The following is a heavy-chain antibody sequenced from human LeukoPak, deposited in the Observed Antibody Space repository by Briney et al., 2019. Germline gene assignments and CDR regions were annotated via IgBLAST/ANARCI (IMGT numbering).Heavy chain of an antibody. CDR1: GFTFSSYA. D-gene: IGHD2-2*01. J-gene: IGHJ4*02. CDR2: ISGSGGST. Sequence: GGSLRLSCSASGFTFSSYAMSWVRQAPGKGLEWVSAISGSGGSTYYADSVKGRFTISSANSNNPLYLQMNSLRAEDTAVYYCAKEPLFPSQLPYYFDYWGQGTLVTVSS. V-gene: IGHV3-23*01. CDR3: AKEPLFPSQLPYYFDY.